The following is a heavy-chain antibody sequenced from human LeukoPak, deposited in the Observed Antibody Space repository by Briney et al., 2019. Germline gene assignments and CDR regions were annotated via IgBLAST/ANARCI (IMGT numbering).Heavy chain of an antibody. D-gene: IGHD3-22*01. CDR2: INPNSGGT. J-gene: IGHJ6*02. V-gene: IGHV1-2*02. CDR3: ARPLDYYDSSGYYWDGMDV. CDR1: GYTFTGYY. Sequence: GASVTVSYKASGYTFTGYYMHWVRQAPGQGLEWMGWINPNSGGTNYAQKFQGRVTMTRDTSISTAYMELSRLRSDDTAVYYCARPLDYYDSSGYYWDGMDVWGQGTTVTVSS.